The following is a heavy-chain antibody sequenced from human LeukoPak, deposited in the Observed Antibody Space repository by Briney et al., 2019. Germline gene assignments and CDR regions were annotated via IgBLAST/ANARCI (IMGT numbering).Heavy chain of an antibody. Sequence: PSETPSLICSVSCGSISNYYWSWIRQPPGKGLECIGYIYYTGSTTYNPSLKSRVTISVDSSKNQFSLRLSSVTAADTAMYYCARLSPTSCWYSGFDPWGQGTLVTVSS. CDR1: CGSISNYY. D-gene: IGHD6-19*01. CDR3: ARLSPTSCWYSGFDP. J-gene: IGHJ5*02. V-gene: IGHV4-59*08. CDR2: IYYTGST.